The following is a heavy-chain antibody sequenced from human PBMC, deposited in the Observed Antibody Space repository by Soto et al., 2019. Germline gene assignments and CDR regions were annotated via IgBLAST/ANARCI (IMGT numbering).Heavy chain of an antibody. J-gene: IGHJ4*02. D-gene: IGHD2-15*01. CDR2: ISGGGST. V-gene: IGHV3-23*01. Sequence: PGGSQSLSCSASGFPLSSSAMSWVRQEPGKGLEWVSAISGGGSTYYADSVKGRFTISRDNSKNTLYLQMNSLRAEDTAVYHCAKQVVVVTTTNQFDYWGQGTQVTVSS. CDR3: AKQVVVVTTTNQFDY. CDR1: GFPLSSSA.